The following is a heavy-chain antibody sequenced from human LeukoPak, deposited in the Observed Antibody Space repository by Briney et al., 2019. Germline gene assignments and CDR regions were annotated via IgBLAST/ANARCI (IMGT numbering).Heavy chain of an antibody. CDR3: ARHSPIGGSGSYPFDY. D-gene: IGHD3-10*01. CDR1: GGSISSSSYY. V-gene: IGHV4-39*01. CDR2: IYYSGST. J-gene: IGHJ4*02. Sequence: SETLSLTCTVSGGSISSSSYYWGWIRQPPGKGLEWIGSIYYSGSTYYNPSLKSRATISVDTSKNQFSLKLSSVTAADTAVYYCARHSPIGGSGSYPFDYWGQGTLVTVSS.